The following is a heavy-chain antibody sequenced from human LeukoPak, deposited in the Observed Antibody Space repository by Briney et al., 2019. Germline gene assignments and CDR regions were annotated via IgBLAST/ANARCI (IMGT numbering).Heavy chain of an antibody. D-gene: IGHD4-23*01. J-gene: IGHJ3*02. CDR2: IRYDGSNK. V-gene: IGHV3-30*02. CDR3: ARAYGGAFDI. CDR1: EFTFSSYG. Sequence: GGSLRLSCAASEFTFSSYGMHWVRQAPGKGLEWVAFIRYDGSNKYYADSVKGRFTISRDNSKNTLYLQMNSLRAEDTAVYYCARAYGGAFDIWGQGTMVTVSS.